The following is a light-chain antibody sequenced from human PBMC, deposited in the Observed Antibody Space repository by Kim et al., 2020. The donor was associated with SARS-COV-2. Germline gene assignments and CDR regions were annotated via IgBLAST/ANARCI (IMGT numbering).Light chain of an antibody. CDR3: QQSYSTPPT. V-gene: IGKV1-39*01. CDR1: QTISSY. Sequence: DIQMTQSPSSLSASVGDRVTITCRASQTISSYLNWYQQKPGKAPKLLIYAAFSLQSGVPSRFSGSGSGTDFILTISSLQPEDFATYYCQQSYSTPPTFGGGTKVDIK. J-gene: IGKJ4*01. CDR2: AAF.